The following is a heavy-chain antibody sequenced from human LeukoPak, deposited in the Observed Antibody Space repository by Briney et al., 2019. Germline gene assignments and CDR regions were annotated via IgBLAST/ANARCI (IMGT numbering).Heavy chain of an antibody. CDR2: IRYDGSNK. CDR3: ARLAHTTLRYFDWRVNWFDP. D-gene: IGHD3-9*01. Sequence: PGGSLRLSCAASGFTFSSYGMHWVRQAPGKGLEWVAFIRYDGSNKYYADSVKGRFTISRDNSKNTLYLQMNSLRAEDTAVYYCARLAHTTLRYFDWRVNWFDPWGQGTLVTVSS. CDR1: GFTFSSYG. J-gene: IGHJ5*02. V-gene: IGHV3-30*02.